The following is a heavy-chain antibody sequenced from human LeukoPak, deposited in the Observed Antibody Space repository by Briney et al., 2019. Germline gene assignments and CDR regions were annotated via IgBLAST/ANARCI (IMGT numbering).Heavy chain of an antibody. CDR1: GFTFSSYA. J-gene: IGHJ4*02. Sequence: GGSLRLSCAASGFTFSSYAMHWVRQAPGKGLEWVSYISSSSSSIYNADSVKGRFTISRDNAENSLYLQMNSLRAEDTALYYCARKRPNYFDYWGQGTLVTVSS. CDR3: ARKRPNYFDY. CDR2: ISSSSSSI. V-gene: IGHV3-48*04.